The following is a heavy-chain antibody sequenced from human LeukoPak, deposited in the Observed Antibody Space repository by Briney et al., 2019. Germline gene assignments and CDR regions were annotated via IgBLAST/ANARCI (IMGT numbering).Heavy chain of an antibody. CDR2: VWYYGDNK. CDR1: GFTFSTYS. J-gene: IGHJ4*02. Sequence: GGSLRLSCAASGFTFSTYSMHWVRQAPGKGLEWVGVVWYYGDNKYYADSVKGRFTISRDNSNNTLYLHMNSLRAEDTAVYYCARSPVTGLWLPRMYYFDYWGQGTLVTVSS. CDR3: ARSPVTGLWLPRMYYFDY. D-gene: IGHD2-21*01. V-gene: IGHV3-33*08.